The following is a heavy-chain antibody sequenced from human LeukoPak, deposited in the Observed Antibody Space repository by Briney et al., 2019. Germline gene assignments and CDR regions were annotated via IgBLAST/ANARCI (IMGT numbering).Heavy chain of an antibody. Sequence: SETLSLTCAVSSGSISSYYWSWIRQPAGKGLEWIGRIYTTGATHYNPALNSRVTMSIDTSKNQFSLKLRSVTAADTPVYYCARDGYTASYYSLHFWGQGILVTVS. V-gene: IGHV4-4*07. J-gene: IGHJ4*02. CDR2: IYTTGAT. CDR1: SGSISSYY. CDR3: ARDGYTASYYSLHF. D-gene: IGHD1-26*01.